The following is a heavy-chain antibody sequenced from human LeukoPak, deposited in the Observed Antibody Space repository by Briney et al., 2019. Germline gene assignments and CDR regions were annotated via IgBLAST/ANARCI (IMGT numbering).Heavy chain of an antibody. CDR1: GYSFTSYW. V-gene: IGHV5-51*01. Sequence: GESLKISCKGSGYSFTSYWIGWVRQMPGKGLEWMGIIYPGDSDTRYSPSFQGQVTISADKSISTAYLQWSSLKASDTAMYYCARHAPIRGIVGALGAFDIWGQGTMVTVSS. J-gene: IGHJ3*02. CDR2: IYPGDSDT. CDR3: ARHAPIRGIVGALGAFDI. D-gene: IGHD1-26*01.